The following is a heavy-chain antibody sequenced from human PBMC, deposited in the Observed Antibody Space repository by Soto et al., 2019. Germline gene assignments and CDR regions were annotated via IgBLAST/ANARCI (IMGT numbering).Heavy chain of an antibody. CDR2: IYYSGST. V-gene: IGHV4-59*01. D-gene: IGHD6-13*01. CDR3: ARVTLEQQLVPNFDY. CDR1: GGSISSYY. J-gene: IGHJ4*02. Sequence: PSETLSLTCTVSGGSISSYYWSWIRQPPGKGLEWIGYIYYSGSTNYNPSLKSRVTISVDTSKNQFSLKLSSVTAADTAVYYCARVTLEQQLVPNFDYWGQGTLVTVSS.